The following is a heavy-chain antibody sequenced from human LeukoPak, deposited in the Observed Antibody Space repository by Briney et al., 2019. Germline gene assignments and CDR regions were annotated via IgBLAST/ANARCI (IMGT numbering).Heavy chain of an antibody. CDR1: GDSISRSTYY. CDR3: ARSSGTGTFSY. J-gene: IGHJ4*02. Sequence: SETLSLTCTVSGDSISRSTYYWAWIRQPPGKGLEWIGSVYYGRSPYFNPSLESRATISVDTSKNHSSLKMSSVTAADTAVYYCARSSGTGTFSYWGQGTLVTVSS. D-gene: IGHD6-25*01. CDR2: VYYGRSP. V-gene: IGHV4-39*02.